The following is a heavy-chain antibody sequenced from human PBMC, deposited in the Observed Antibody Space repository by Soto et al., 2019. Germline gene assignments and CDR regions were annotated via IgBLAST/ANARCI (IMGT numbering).Heavy chain of an antibody. J-gene: IGHJ6*02. CDR3: AYSSGWWRLDV. CDR2: KHHSGST. Sequence: QVHLQESGPGLVKPSGTLSLTCGVSGGSNNNGYWWTWVRQPPGKGLEWIGEKHHSGSTNYNLSLKSRVSISLDKSKNQFSLILSSVTAADTAVYYCAYSSGWWRLDVWGQGTTLTVSS. CDR1: GGSNNNGYW. D-gene: IGHD6-19*01. V-gene: IGHV4-4*02.